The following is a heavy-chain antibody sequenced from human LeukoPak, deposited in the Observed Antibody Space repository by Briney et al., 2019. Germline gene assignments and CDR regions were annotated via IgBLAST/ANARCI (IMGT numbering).Heavy chain of an antibody. J-gene: IGHJ5*02. CDR1: GGSISSYY. V-gene: IGHV4-59*08. D-gene: IGHD6-19*01. Sequence: SETLSLTCTVSGGSISSYYWSWIRQPPGKGLEWIGYIYYSGSTNYNPSPKSRVTISVETSKNQFSLKLSSVTAADTAVYYCAALYYIAVAGDNWFDPWGQGTRVTVST. CDR2: IYYSGST. CDR3: AALYYIAVAGDNWFDP.